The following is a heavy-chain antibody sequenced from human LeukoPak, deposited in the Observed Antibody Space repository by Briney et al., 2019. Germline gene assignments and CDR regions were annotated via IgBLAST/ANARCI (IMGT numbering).Heavy chain of an antibody. CDR3: ARHYYDSSGYYDAFDI. V-gene: IGHV4-59*08. Sequence: SETLSLTCTVSGGSISSYYWSWIRQPPGKGLEWIGYIYYSGSTNYNSSLKSRVTISVDTSKNQFSLKLSSVTAADTTVYYCARHYYDSSGYYDAFDIWGQGTMVTVSS. J-gene: IGHJ3*02. D-gene: IGHD3-22*01. CDR2: IYYSGST. CDR1: GGSISSYY.